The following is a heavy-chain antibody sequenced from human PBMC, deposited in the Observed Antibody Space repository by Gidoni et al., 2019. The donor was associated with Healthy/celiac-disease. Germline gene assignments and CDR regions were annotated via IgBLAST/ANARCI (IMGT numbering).Heavy chain of an antibody. V-gene: IGHV7-4-1*02. J-gene: IGHJ5*02. Sequence: QVQLVQSGSELKKPGASVKVSCKASGYTFTSYATNWVRQAPGQGLEWMGWINTNTGNPTYAQGFTGRFVFSLDTSVSTAYLQISSLKAEETAVYYCAREHDWEIAAAGRGWFDPWGQGTLVTVSS. CDR3: AREHDWEIAAAGRGWFDP. D-gene: IGHD6-13*01. CDR1: GYTFTSYA. CDR2: INTNTGNP.